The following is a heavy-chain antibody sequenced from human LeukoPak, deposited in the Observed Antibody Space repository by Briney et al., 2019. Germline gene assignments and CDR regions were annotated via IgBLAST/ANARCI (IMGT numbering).Heavy chain of an antibody. D-gene: IGHD3-22*01. CDR2: IKSKTDGGTI. J-gene: IGHJ1*01. CDR1: GFTFSKVW. CDR3: TTDLSELDDSGYYAKYFHH. Sequence: GGSLRLSCAASGFTFSKVWMSWVRQAPGKGLEWVGRIKSKTDGGTIDYAAPVKGRFAISRDDSKDTLFLQMNSLKTEDTAVYYCTTDLSELDDSGYYAKYFHHWGQGTLVSVSS. V-gene: IGHV3-15*01.